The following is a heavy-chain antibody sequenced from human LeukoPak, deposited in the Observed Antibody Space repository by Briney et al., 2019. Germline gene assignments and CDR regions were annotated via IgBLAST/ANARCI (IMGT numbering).Heavy chain of an antibody. CDR1: GGSISSSSYY. J-gene: IGHJ3*02. CDR3: ARQGHYYDSSGYRDAFDI. D-gene: IGHD3-22*01. CDR2: IYYSGST. V-gene: IGHV4-39*01. Sequence: SETLSLTCIVSGGSISSSSYYWGWIRQPPGKGLEWIGSIYYSGSTYYNPSLKSRVTISVDTSKNQFSLKLSSVTAADTAVYYCARQGHYYDSSGYRDAFDIWGQGTMVTVSS.